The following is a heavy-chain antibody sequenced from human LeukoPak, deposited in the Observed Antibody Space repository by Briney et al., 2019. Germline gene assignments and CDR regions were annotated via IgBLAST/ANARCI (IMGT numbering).Heavy chain of an antibody. CDR2: IYYSGST. CDR1: GGSISSYY. CDR3: ARSGGTWSYNY. D-gene: IGHD1-26*01. J-gene: IGHJ4*02. V-gene: IGHV4-59*01. Sequence: SETLSLTCTVSGGSISSYYWSWIRQPPGKGLEWIGYIYYSGSTNYNPSLKSRVTISVDTSKNQFSLKLSSVTAADTAVYYCARSGGTWSYNYWGQGTLVTVSS.